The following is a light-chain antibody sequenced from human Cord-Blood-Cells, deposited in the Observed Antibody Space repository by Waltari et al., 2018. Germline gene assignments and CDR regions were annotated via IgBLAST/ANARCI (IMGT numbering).Light chain of an antibody. Sequence: DIVMTQSPASLAVSLGERATINCKSSQSVLYSSNNKNYLAWYQQKPGQPPKLLIYWASTRESGVPDRFSGSGSETDFTLTISSLQAEDVAVYDCQQYYSTPRTFGQGTKVEIK. CDR3: QQYYSTPRT. CDR2: WAS. V-gene: IGKV4-1*01. J-gene: IGKJ1*01. CDR1: QSVLYSSNNKNY.